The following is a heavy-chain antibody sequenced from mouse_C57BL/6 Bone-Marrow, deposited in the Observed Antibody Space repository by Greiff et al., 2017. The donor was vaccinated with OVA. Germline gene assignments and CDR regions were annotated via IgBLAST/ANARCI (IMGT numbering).Heavy chain of an antibody. CDR3: ARHFYDYGDY. V-gene: IGHV5-6*01. Sequence: EVQVVESGGDLVKPGGSLKLSCAASGFTFSSYGMSWVRQTPDKRLEWVATISSGGSYTYYPDSVKGRFTISRDNAKNTLYLQMSSLKSEDTAMYYCARHFYDYGDYWGQGTTLTVSS. CDR2: ISSGGSYT. J-gene: IGHJ2*01. D-gene: IGHD2-4*01. CDR1: GFTFSSYG.